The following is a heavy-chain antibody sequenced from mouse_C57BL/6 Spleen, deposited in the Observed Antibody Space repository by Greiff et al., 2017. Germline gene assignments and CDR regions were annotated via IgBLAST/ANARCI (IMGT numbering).Heavy chain of an antibody. Sequence: QVQLQQSGPGLVQPSQSLSITCTVSGFSLTSYGVHWVRQSPGKGLEWLGVIWRGGSTDYNAAFMSRPSITKDNSKSQVFFKMNSLQADATAIYYCAKKNWDRYAMDYWGQGTSVTVSS. V-gene: IGHV2-5*01. D-gene: IGHD4-1*01. CDR2: IWRGGST. CDR3: AKKNWDRYAMDY. J-gene: IGHJ4*01. CDR1: GFSLTSYG.